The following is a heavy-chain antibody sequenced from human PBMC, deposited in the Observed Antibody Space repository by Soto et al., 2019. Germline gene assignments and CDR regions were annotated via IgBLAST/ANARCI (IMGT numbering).Heavy chain of an antibody. CDR2: INPNSGGT. V-gene: IGHV1-2*04. D-gene: IGHD1-7*01. CDR1: GYTFTGYY. Sequence: GASVKVSCKASGYTFTGYYMHWVRQAPGQGLEWMGWINPNSGGTNYAQKFQGWVTMTRDTSISTAYMELSRLRSDDTAVYYCARDNWNYGVLWFDPWGQGTLVTVSS. CDR3: ARDNWNYGVLWFDP. J-gene: IGHJ5*02.